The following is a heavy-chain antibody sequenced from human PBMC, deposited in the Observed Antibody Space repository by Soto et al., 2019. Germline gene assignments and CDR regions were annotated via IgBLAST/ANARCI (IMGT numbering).Heavy chain of an antibody. V-gene: IGHV1-58*01. CDR3: AADIEATVTFGLDY. D-gene: IGHD4-17*01. Sequence: SVKVSCKASGFTFTSSAVQWVRQARGQRLEWIGWIVVGSGNTNYAQKFQERVTITRDMSTSTAYMELSSLRSEDTAVYYCAADIEATVTFGLDYWGQGTLVTVSS. CDR1: GFTFTSSA. CDR2: IVVGSGNT. J-gene: IGHJ4*02.